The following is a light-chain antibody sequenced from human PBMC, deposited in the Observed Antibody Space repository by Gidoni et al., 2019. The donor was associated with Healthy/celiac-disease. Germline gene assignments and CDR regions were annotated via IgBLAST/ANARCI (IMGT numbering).Light chain of an antibody. CDR1: QSISSY. J-gene: IGKJ4*01. Sequence: DIQMTQSPSSLSASVGDRVTITCRASQSISSYLNWYQQKPGKAPKPLIYAASSLQSGVPSRFSGSGSGTDFTLTISSLQPEDFATYYCQQSYSTPRTFGGXTKVEIK. V-gene: IGKV1-39*01. CDR3: QQSYSTPRT. CDR2: AAS.